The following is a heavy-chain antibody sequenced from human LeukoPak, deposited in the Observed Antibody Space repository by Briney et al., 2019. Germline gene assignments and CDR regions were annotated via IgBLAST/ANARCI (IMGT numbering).Heavy chain of an antibody. J-gene: IGHJ5*02. CDR2: ISNSGSNI. V-gene: IGHV3-48*03. CDR1: GFTFSNYE. D-gene: IGHD2-2*01. Sequence: GGSLRLSCAASGFTFSNYEMNWVRQAPGKGLEWLSYISNSGSNIYYADSVKGRFTISRDNAKNSLYLQMNSLRAEDAAVYYCARGLCWFDPWGQGTLVTVSS. CDR3: ARGLCWFDP.